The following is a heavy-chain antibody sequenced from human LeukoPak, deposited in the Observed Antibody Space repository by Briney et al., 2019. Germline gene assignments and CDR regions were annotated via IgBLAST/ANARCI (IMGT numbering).Heavy chain of an antibody. CDR3: ARGQSSSSRDYYYYYMDV. CDR2: IKEDGSEQ. J-gene: IGHJ6*03. CDR1: GFTFTIYW. V-gene: IGHV3-7*03. D-gene: IGHD6-6*01. Sequence: PGGSLRLSCAASGFTFTIYWMTWVRQAPGKGLEWVANIKEDGSEQYYVDSVEGRFTISRDNAKNSLYLQTNSLRAEDTAVYYCARGQSSSSRDYYYYYMDVWGKGTTVTVSS.